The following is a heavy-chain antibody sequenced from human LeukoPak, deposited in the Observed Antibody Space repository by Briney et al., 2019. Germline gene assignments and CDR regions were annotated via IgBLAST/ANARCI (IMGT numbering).Heavy chain of an antibody. Sequence: GGSLSLSCAASGLTFSSYSMNWVREPPGKGREGGSDVSSSSSTVYDADSFKGPFTISRDNAKSSLYLQRNRLRAEDTAVYDCARVVRMAAAVTFDYWGQGTLVTVSS. CDR2: VSSSSSTV. J-gene: IGHJ4*02. CDR3: ARVVRMAAAVTFDY. CDR1: GLTFSSYS. D-gene: IGHD6-13*01. V-gene: IGHV3-48*04.